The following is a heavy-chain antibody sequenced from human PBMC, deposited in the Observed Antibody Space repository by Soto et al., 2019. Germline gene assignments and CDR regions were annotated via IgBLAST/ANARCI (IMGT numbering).Heavy chain of an antibody. CDR2: IDPSDSYT. J-gene: IGHJ6*02. CDR1: GYSFTSYW. V-gene: IGHV5-10-1*01. D-gene: IGHD3-3*01. CDR3: ARSVKIFEPYGMDV. Sequence: GETLKISCQGSGYSFTSYWISWVRQMPGKGLEWMGRIDPSDSYTNYSPSFQGHVTISADKSISTAYLQWSSLKASDTAMYYCARSVKIFEPYGMDVWGQGTTVTVSS.